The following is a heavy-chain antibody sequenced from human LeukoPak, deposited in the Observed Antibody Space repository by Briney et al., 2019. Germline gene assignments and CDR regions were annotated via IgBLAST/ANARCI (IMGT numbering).Heavy chain of an antibody. Sequence: GGSLRLSCAASGFTFSSYGMHWVRQAPGKGLEWVAFIRYDGSNKYYADSVKGRFTISRDNAKNSLYLQMNSLRAEDTAVYYCARDRTTIFGVVTTYFDYWGQGTLVTVSS. V-gene: IGHV3-30*02. CDR1: GFTFSSYG. J-gene: IGHJ4*02. D-gene: IGHD3-3*01. CDR3: ARDRTTIFGVVTTYFDY. CDR2: IRYDGSNK.